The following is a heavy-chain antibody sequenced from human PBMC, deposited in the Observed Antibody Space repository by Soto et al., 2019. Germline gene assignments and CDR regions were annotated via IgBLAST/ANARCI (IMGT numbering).Heavy chain of an antibody. J-gene: IGHJ6*02. CDR3: AKVQRNCGGDCSLYYYYYGLAV. V-gene: IGHV3-23*01. CDR1: GFTFSSYA. Sequence: GGSLRLSCAASGFTFSSYAMSWVRQAPGKGLEWVSAISGSGGSTYYADSVKGRFTISRDNSKNTLYLQMNSLRAEDTAVYYCAKVQRNCGGDCSLYYYYYGLAVWGQGTTVTVSS. D-gene: IGHD2-21*02. CDR2: ISGSGGST.